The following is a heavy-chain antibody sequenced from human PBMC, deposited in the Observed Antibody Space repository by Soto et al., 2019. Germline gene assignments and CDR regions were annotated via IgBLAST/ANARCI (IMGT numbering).Heavy chain of an antibody. CDR3: ERGGTQLGIDWFDP. Sequence: EVQLVESGGGLIQPGGSLRLSCAASGFTVSSNYMSWVRQAPGKGLEWVSVIYSGGSTYYADSVKGRFTISRDNSKNTLYLQMNSLRAEDTAVYYCERGGTQLGIDWFDPWGQGTLVIVSS. D-gene: IGHD7-27*01. CDR2: IYSGGST. V-gene: IGHV3-53*01. J-gene: IGHJ5*02. CDR1: GFTVSSNY.